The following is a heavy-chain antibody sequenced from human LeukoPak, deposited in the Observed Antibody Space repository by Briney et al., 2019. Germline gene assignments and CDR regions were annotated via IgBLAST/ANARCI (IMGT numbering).Heavy chain of an antibody. D-gene: IGHD3-22*01. CDR1: GFTFSSYG. CDR3: AKPFYDSSGYSDAFDI. V-gene: IGHV3-23*01. J-gene: IGHJ3*02. Sequence: PGGSLRLSCAASGFTFSSYGMSWVRQAPGKGLEWVSAFSGSGGSTYYADSVKGRFTISRDNSKNTLYLQMNSLRAEDTAIYYCAKPFYDSSGYSDAFDIWGQGTMVTVSS. CDR2: FSGSGGST.